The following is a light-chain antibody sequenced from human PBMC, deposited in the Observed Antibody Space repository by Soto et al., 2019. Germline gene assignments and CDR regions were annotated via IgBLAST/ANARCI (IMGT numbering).Light chain of an antibody. V-gene: IGKV3-20*01. CDR2: DAS. Sequence: DIVFTHSPVTRSLTPVERGTLSCGASQSINSRSLAWYPQKPGQAPRLLIYDASSRATGIPDRFSASGSGTDFTLTITSLEPEEGAVYYCQQYVASPYNCGQGTK. CDR3: QQYVASPYN. J-gene: IGKJ2*01. CDR1: QSINSRS.